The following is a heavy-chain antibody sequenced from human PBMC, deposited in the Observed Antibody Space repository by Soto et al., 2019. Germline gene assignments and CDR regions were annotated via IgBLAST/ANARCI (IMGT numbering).Heavy chain of an antibody. V-gene: IGHV3-23*01. D-gene: IGHD3-10*01. J-gene: IGHJ4*02. CDR3: AKGGIGLWFGELIDY. Sequence: EVQLLESGGGLVQPGGSLRLSRAASGFTFSSYAMSWVRQAPGKGLEWVSAISGSGGSTYYADSVKGRFTISRDNSKNTLYLQMNSLRAEDTAVYYCAKGGIGLWFGELIDYWGQGTLVTVSS. CDR2: ISGSGGST. CDR1: GFTFSSYA.